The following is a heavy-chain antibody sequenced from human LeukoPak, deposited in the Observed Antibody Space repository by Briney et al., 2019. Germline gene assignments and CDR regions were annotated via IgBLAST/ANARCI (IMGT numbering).Heavy chain of an antibody. V-gene: IGHV3-23*01. J-gene: IGHJ4*02. CDR1: GFTFSDFA. CDR2: MSGDGVVT. CDR3: AKTLYLSGSYHFDY. Sequence: GGSLSLSCAASGFTFSDFAMLWVRQAPGRGLEWVCFMSGDGVVTHYADSVKGRFTISRDNSKSTLYLQMNSLRAEDTAVYYCAKTLYLSGSYHFDYWGQGTLVTVSS. D-gene: IGHD1-26*01.